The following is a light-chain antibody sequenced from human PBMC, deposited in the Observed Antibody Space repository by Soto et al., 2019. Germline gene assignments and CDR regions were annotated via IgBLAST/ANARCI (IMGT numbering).Light chain of an antibody. Sequence: QSVLTQPASVSVSPGHSITISCTGTSSDVGSYNYVSWYQHHPGKAPKLMIHEVNNRPSGVSNRFSGSKSGNTVSLTISGVQAEDEADYYCSSYTDRSTVVFGTGTKVTVL. J-gene: IGLJ1*01. CDR1: SSDVGSYNY. CDR2: EVN. V-gene: IGLV2-14*01. CDR3: SSYTDRSTVV.